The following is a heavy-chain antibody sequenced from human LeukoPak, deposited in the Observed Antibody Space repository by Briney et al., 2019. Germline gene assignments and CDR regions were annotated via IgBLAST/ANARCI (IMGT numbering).Heavy chain of an antibody. D-gene: IGHD3-3*01. CDR3: GRRFTIFDY. V-gene: IGHV4-59*08. Sequence: PSETLSLTCTVSGGSISSYYWSWIRQPPGKGLEWIGYIYYSGSTNYNPSLKSRVTISVDTSKNQFSLKLSSVTAADTAVYYCGRRFTIFDYWGQGTLVTVSS. CDR2: IYYSGST. J-gene: IGHJ4*02. CDR1: GGSISSYY.